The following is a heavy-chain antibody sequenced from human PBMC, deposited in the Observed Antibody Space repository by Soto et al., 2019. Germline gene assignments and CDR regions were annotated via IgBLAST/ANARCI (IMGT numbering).Heavy chain of an antibody. V-gene: IGHV1-69*12. J-gene: IGHJ1*01. CDR1: GGTFSSYA. Sequence: QVQLVQSGAEVKKPGSSVKVSCKASGGTFSSYAISWVRQAPGQGLEWMGGIIPIFGTANYAQKFQGRVTITADESTSTAYMELSSLRSEDTAVYDCARPRAPMTTVADFQHWGQGTLVTVSS. CDR3: ARPRAPMTTVADFQH. D-gene: IGHD4-17*01. CDR2: IIPIFGTA.